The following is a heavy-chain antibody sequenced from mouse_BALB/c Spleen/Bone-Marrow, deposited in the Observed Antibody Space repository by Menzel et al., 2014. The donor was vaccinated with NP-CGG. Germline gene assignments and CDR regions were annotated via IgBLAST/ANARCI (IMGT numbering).Heavy chain of an antibody. CDR2: IYPGSGST. J-gene: IGHJ1*01. D-gene: IGHD2-4*01. Sequence: LVESGPELVKPGASVKMSCKASGYTFTDYVISWVKQRTGQGLEWIGEIYPGSGSTYYNEKFKGKATLTADKSSNTAYMQLSSLTSEDSAVYFCARYYEYDWYFDVWGAGTTVTVSS. CDR1: GYTFTDYV. CDR3: ARYYEYDWYFDV. V-gene: IGHV1-77*01.